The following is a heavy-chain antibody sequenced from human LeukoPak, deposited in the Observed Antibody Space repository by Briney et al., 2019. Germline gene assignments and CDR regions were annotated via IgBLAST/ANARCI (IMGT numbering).Heavy chain of an antibody. CDR2: IRYDGSNK. V-gene: IGHV3-30*02. D-gene: IGHD3-22*01. CDR3: ARESESYDSSGSTFKY. Sequence: GGSLRLSCAASGFTFSSYGMHWVRQAPGKGLVWMAFIRYDGSNKYYADSVKGRFTISRDNSKNTLHLQMNSLRAEDTAVYYCARESESYDSSGSTFKYWGQGTLVTVSS. CDR1: GFTFSSYG. J-gene: IGHJ4*02.